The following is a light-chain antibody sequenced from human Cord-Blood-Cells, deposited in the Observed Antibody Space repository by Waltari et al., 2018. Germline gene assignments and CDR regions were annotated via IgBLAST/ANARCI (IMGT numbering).Light chain of an antibody. CDR2: DVS. J-gene: IGLJ1*01. Sequence: QSALTQPAPVSGSPGQSITISCTGTSSDVGGYNYVSWYQQHPGKAPKLMIYDVSYRPSGVSNRFSGSKSGNTASLTISGLQAEDETDYYCSSYTSSSTLVFGTGTKVTVL. CDR1: SSDVGGYNY. CDR3: SSYTSSSTLV. V-gene: IGLV2-14*01.